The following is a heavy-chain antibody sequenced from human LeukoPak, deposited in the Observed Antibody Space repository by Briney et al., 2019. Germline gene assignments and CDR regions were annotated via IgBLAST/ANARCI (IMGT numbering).Heavy chain of an antibody. CDR1: GGTFSSYA. CDR3: ARGTPKRNWFDP. J-gene: IGHJ5*02. V-gene: IGHV1-69*05. D-gene: IGHD1-1*01. Sequence: SVKVSCKASGGTFSSYAISWVRQAPGQGLEWMGRITPIFGTANYAQKFQGRVTITRNASISTAYMELSSLRSEDTAVYYCARGTPKRNWFDPWGQGTLVTVSS. CDR2: ITPIFGTA.